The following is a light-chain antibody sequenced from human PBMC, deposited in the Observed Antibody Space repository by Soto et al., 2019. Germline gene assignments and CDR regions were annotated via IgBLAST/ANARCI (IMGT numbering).Light chain of an antibody. CDR1: QGISSA. Sequence: AIQLTQSPSSLSASVGDRVTITCRASQGISSALAWYQQKPGKAPKLLIYDASSLESGVPSRFSGSGSGTDFTLTISSLKPEEWGSYYCHQCNSYRRTFGQGTKVEIK. CDR3: HQCNSYRRT. V-gene: IGKV1-13*02. CDR2: DAS. J-gene: IGKJ1*01.